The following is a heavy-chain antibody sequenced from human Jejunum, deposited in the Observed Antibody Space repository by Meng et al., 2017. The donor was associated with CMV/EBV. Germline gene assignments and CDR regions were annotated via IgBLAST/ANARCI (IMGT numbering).Heavy chain of an antibody. D-gene: IGHD3/OR15-3a*01. V-gene: IGHV4-31*03. CDR1: GGPIGGYTYY. Sequence: LPCSVSGGPIGGYTYYWTWIRQHPGKGLEYIGNVFYRESTYYTPSLRGRVTISLDTSKSQFSLKLRSVTAADTAVYYCARWTGEAIDSWGQGTLVTVSS. J-gene: IGHJ4*02. CDR2: VFYREST. CDR3: ARWTGEAIDS.